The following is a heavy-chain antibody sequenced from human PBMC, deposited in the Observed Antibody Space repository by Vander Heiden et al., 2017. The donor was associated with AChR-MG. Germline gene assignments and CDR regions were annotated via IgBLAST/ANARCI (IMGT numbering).Heavy chain of an antibody. CDR3: ARERLFEVGASGWFDP. D-gene: IGHD1-26*01. CDR1: GGSISSYY. J-gene: IGHJ5*02. Sequence: QVQLQESGPGLVKPSETLSLTCTVPGGSISSYYWRWIRQLPGKGLEWIGYIYYSGSTNYNPSLKSRVTISVDTSKNQFSLKLSSVTAADTAVYYCARERLFEVGASGWFDPWGQGTLVTVSS. CDR2: IYYSGST. V-gene: IGHV4-59*01.